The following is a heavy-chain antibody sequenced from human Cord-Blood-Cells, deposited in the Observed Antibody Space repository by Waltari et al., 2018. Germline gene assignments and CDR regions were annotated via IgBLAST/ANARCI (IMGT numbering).Heavy chain of an antibody. CDR1: GGSFSGYY. J-gene: IGHJ4*02. V-gene: IGHV4-34*01. CDR2: INHSGST. CDR3: ARSSSIAARGWDY. Sequence: QVQLQQWGAGLLKPSETLTLTCAVYGGSFSGYYWSWIRQPPGKGLEWIGEINHSGSTNDNPSLKSRVTIAVDTSKNQFSLKLSSVTAADTAVYYCARSSSIAARGWDYWGQGTLVTVSS. D-gene: IGHD6-6*01.